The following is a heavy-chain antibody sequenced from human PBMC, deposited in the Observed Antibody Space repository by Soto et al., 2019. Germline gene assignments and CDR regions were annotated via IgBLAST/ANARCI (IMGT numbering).Heavy chain of an antibody. D-gene: IGHD2-15*01. Sequence: SEPLSLTCTVSGGSTSSDNYWSWIRQPPGMGLEWIGHIYYSGNTDYNPSLKSRVTISVDTSKCQFSLKLSSVTAADMAVYYCARGSGYCSGGSCFTLLTYAPWWFDPWCQGXLVTVSS. CDR2: IYYSGNT. CDR1: GGSTSSDNY. J-gene: IGHJ5*02. V-gene: IGHV4-39*07. CDR3: ARGSGYCSGGSCFTLLTYAPWWFDP.